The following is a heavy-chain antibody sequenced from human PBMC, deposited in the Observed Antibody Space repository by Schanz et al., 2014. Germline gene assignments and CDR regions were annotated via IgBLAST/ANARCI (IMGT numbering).Heavy chain of an antibody. D-gene: IGHD2-21*01. CDR3: ARVVFFCDSSSCMNFYYMDV. CDR1: GFTFSTYA. J-gene: IGHJ6*03. Sequence: EVKLLESGGHLVQPGGSLRLSCVASGFTFSTYAMSWVRQAPGKGLEWVSYISNSGTTIYYADSVKGRFTISRDNAKNSLYLQLSSLQGEDTAVYFCARVVFFCDSSSCMNFYYMDVWGKGTTVTVSS. V-gene: IGHV3-48*04. CDR2: ISNSGTTI.